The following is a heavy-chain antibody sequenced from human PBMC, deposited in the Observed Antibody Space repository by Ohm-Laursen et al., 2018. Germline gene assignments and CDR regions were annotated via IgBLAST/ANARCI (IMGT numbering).Heavy chain of an antibody. CDR3: ARDPVRGLTDY. Sequence: GSLRLSCAASGFTFSSYEMNWVRQAPGKGLEWVSYISSSGTTIYYADSVKGRFTISRDNSKNTLYLQMGSLRAEDTAVYHCARDPVRGLTDYWGQGTLVTVSS. CDR2: ISSSGTTI. J-gene: IGHJ4*02. CDR1: GFTFSSYE. D-gene: IGHD3-16*01. V-gene: IGHV3-48*03.